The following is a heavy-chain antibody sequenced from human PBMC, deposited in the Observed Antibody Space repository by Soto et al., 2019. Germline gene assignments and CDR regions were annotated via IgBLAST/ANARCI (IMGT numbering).Heavy chain of an antibody. CDR2: INTYSGGA. V-gene: IGHV1-2*02. CDR3: ARAIRGAYYNSPLDT. Sequence: ASVKVSCKASGYTFTGYFMHWVRQAPGQGLEWMGWINTYSGGADYAQSFQGRVTMTRDTSISTVYMELSRLRFDDTAVYYCARAIRGAYYNSPLDTWGQGTVVTVSS. CDR1: GYTFTGYF. J-gene: IGHJ5*02. D-gene: IGHD3-10*01.